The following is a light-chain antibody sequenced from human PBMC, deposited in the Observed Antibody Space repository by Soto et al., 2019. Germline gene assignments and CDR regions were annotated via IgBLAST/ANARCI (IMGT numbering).Light chain of an antibody. J-gene: IGKJ3*01. V-gene: IGKV1-33*01. CDR3: QQYDNLPGFT. Sequence: DIQMTQSPSSVSASVGDRVTITCQASQDISNYLNWYQQKPGKAPKLLIYDASNMETGVPSRFSGSGSGTDFTFTISSLQPEDIATYYCQQYDNLPGFTFGPGTKVDIK. CDR2: DAS. CDR1: QDISNY.